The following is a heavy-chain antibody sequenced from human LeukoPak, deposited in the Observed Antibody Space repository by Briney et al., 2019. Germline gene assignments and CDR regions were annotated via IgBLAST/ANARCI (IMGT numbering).Heavy chain of an antibody. D-gene: IGHD3-22*01. CDR1: GGTFSSYA. V-gene: IGHV1-69*01. Sequence: SVKVSCKASGGTFSSYAISWVRQAPGQGLEWMGGIIPIFGTANYTQKFQGRVTITADESTSTAYMELSSLRSEDTAVYYCAKVTYDSSGYAYFDYWGQGTLVTVSS. CDR2: IIPIFGTA. J-gene: IGHJ4*02. CDR3: AKVTYDSSGYAYFDY.